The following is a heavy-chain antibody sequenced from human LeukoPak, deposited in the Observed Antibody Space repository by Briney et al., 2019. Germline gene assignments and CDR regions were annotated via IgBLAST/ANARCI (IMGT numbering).Heavy chain of an antibody. Sequence: GGSLRLSCAASRFTFSDHYMSWIRQAPEKGLEWVSYISSSGSNIYYADSVKGRFTISRDNAENSLYLQMNSLRAEDTAVYYCARGGHCTSTGCSGYFDYWGQGTLVTVSS. CDR2: ISSSGSNI. V-gene: IGHV3-11*01. D-gene: IGHD2-2*01. J-gene: IGHJ4*02. CDR3: ARGGHCTSTGCSGYFDY. CDR1: RFTFSDHY.